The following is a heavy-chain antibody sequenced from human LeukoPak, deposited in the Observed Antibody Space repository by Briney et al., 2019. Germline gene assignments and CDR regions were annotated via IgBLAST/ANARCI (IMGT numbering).Heavy chain of an antibody. CDR2: IYYSGST. D-gene: IGHD2-15*01. V-gene: IGHV4-59*01. J-gene: IGHJ6*03. Sequence: SETLSLTCIVSGGSISSYYWCWIRQPPGKGLEWIGYIYYSGSTNYNPSLKSRVTISVDTSKNQFSLKLSSVTAADTAVYYCARASPGFSRIPYYYYYYYMDVWGKGTTVTVSS. CDR1: GGSISSYY. CDR3: ARASPGFSRIPYYYYYYYMDV.